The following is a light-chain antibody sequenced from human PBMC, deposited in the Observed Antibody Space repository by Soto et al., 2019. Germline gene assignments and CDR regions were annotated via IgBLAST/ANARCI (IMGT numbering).Light chain of an antibody. CDR3: QQYNNWPRGA. J-gene: IGKJ5*01. V-gene: IGKV3-15*01. CDR1: QSVSTN. CDR2: GAS. Sequence: EIVMTQSPATLSVSPGERATLSCRTSQSVSTNLAWYQQKPGQAPRLLIYGASTRATGIPARFSGSWSGTEFVPTMISIQSEDFAVYYCQQYNNWPRGAFGQGTRLE.